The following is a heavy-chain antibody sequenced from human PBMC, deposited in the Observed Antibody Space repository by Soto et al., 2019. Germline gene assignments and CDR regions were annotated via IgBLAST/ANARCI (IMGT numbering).Heavy chain of an antibody. CDR3: ERDPPATRNGMDV. CDR1: GFTVSSNY. Sequence: QLGGSLRLSCAASGFTVSSNYMSWVRQAPGKGLEWVSVIYSGGSTYYADSVRGRFTISRDNSKNTLYLQMKSLRAEDTAVYYCERDPPATRNGMDVWGKGTKVNVPS. J-gene: IGHJ6*04. V-gene: IGHV3-53*01. CDR2: IYSGGST.